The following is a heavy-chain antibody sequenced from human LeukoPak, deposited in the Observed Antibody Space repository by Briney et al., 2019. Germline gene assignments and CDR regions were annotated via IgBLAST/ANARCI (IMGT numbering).Heavy chain of an antibody. V-gene: IGHV3-23*01. Sequence: PGGSLRLSCEASGVTFLNYAVSWVRQAPGKGLQWVSGISGRDDTTYYTDSPEGSTYYTNSAEGRFTISRDNSKNTVYLQIDSLGVEDTAVYYCAKCMSATGVCLNFDSWGQGILVTVSS. J-gene: IGHJ4*02. CDR2: ISGRDDTTYYTDSPEGST. CDR1: GVTFLNYA. D-gene: IGHD2-21*02. CDR3: AKCMSATGVCLNFDS.